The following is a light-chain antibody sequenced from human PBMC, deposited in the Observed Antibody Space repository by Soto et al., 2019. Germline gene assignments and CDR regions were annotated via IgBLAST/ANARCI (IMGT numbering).Light chain of an antibody. CDR3: QKRNNWPSN. CDR2: DVS. CDR1: QSISYS. Sequence: EVVLTQSPASLSLSPGEIVTLSCTASQSISYSLAWYQQKPGQAPRLLIYDVSNRAAGIPARFSGSGSGTDFTLTISNLEPEDFAVYYCQKRNNWPSNFGQGTRLEIK. J-gene: IGKJ5*01. V-gene: IGKV3-11*01.